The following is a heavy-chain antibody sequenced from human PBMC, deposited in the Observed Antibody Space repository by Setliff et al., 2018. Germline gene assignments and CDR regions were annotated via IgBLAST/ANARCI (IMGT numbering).Heavy chain of an antibody. CDR3: ARERGLGYCSSTSCRYYYYGMDV. CDR2: IYTSGST. V-gene: IGHV4-61*09. D-gene: IGHD2-2*01. J-gene: IGHJ6*02. CDR1: GGSISSSSYY. Sequence: PSETLSLTCTVSGGSISSSSYYWGWIRQPPGKGLEWIGHIYTSGSTNYNPSLKSRVTISVDTSKNQFSLKLSSVTAADTAVYYCARERGLGYCSSTSCRYYYYGMDVWGQGTTVTVSS.